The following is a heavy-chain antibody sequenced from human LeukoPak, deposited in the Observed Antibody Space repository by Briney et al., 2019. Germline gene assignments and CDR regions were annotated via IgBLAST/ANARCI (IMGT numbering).Heavy chain of an antibody. J-gene: IGHJ4*02. V-gene: IGHV3-30-3*01. CDR1: GFTFSSYA. CDR2: ISYDGSNK. Sequence: GRSLRLSCAASGFTFSSYAMHWVPEAPGKGLERGAVISYDGSNKYYADSVKGRFTISRDNSKNTLYLQMNSLRAEDTAVYYCARPPRLGIAVAEPPDYWGQSTRVTLPS. CDR3: ARPPRLGIAVAEPPDY. D-gene: IGHD6-19*01.